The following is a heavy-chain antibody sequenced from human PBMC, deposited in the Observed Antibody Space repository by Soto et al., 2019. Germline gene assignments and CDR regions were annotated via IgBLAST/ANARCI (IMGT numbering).Heavy chain of an antibody. CDR3: ARDTGYYHDAFDM. J-gene: IGHJ3*02. CDR2: INPTGSMT. D-gene: IGHD1-26*01. CDR1: GYSFITSYH. Sequence: QVQLVQSGAEVKKPGASVKVSCKASGYSFITSYHMHWVRQAPGQGLEWMGIINPTGSMTRYSQKFQGRLTMTRDTSTATDYMELSNLTSEDTAVYFCARDTGYYHDAFDMWGQWTRVTVSS. V-gene: IGHV1-46*01.